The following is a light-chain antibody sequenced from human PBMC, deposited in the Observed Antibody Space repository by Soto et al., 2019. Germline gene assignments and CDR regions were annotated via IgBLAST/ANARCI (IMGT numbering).Light chain of an antibody. CDR2: DAS. J-gene: IGKJ1*01. CDR1: QSVSTS. CDR3: QVRDVWLS. Sequence: IVLTQSPVTLAVSPGESAVLSCRASQSVSTSLAWYQHKPGQAPRLFIYDASKRAPGIPARFTGSGSGALFTLTISSLEPEDIAVYYCQVRDVWLSFGQGTKVEIK. V-gene: IGKV3-11*01.